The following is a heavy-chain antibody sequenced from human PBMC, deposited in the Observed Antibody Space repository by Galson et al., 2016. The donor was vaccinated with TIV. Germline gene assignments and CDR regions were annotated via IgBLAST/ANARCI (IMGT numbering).Heavy chain of an antibody. Sequence: PALVKPTQTLTLTCTFSGFSLSTTGVGVGWIRQPPGKALEWLALIYWDDDKRCSPSLKSRLTITKDTSKNQVVLTMTNMDPVDTATYFCAHRRGIYPLMEFDYWGQGTLVTVSS. CDR3: AHRRGIYPLMEFDY. D-gene: IGHD3-3*01. V-gene: IGHV2-5*02. CDR1: GFSLSTTGVG. J-gene: IGHJ4*02. CDR2: IYWDDDK.